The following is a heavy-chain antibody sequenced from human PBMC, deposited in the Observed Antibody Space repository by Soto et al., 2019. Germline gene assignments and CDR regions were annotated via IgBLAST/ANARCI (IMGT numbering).Heavy chain of an antibody. CDR2: ISGSGSTS. CDR1: GFIFSTYN. V-gene: IGHV3-48*02. Sequence: EVQLVESGGGLVQPGGSLRLSCAASGFIFSTYNMNWVRQAPGKGLEWVSDISGSGSTSYYADSVKGRFTISRDNAKNSLYLQMNSLSDEDTAVYYCVRGATHRTWFDPWGKGTLVTVSS. CDR3: VRGATHRTWFDP. D-gene: IGHD1-26*01. J-gene: IGHJ5*02.